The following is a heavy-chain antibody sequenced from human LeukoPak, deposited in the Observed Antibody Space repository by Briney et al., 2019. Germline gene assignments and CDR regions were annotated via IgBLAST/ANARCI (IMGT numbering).Heavy chain of an antibody. Sequence: SQTLSLTCXVSGGSISSYYWSWIRQPDGKGLEWIGRIYTSGSTNYNPSLKSRVTMSVDTSKNQFSLKLSSVTAADTAVYYCARCHYYDSSGYYEEDYWGQGTLVTVSS. CDR1: GGSISSYY. CDR2: IYTSGST. D-gene: IGHD3-22*01. CDR3: ARCHYYDSSGYYEEDY. J-gene: IGHJ4*02. V-gene: IGHV4-4*07.